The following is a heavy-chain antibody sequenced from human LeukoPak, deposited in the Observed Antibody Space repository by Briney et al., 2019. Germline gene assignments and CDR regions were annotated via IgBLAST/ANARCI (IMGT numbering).Heavy chain of an antibody. V-gene: IGHV1-2*02. CDR3: AREEWLPHTPPGYFDY. D-gene: IGHD6-19*01. CDR1: GYTFTGYY. J-gene: IGHJ4*02. Sequence: GASVKVSCKASGYTFTGYYMHWVRQAPGQGLEWMGWINPNSGGTNYAQEFQGRVTMTRDTSISTAYMELSRLRSDDTAVYYCAREEWLPHTPPGYFDYWGQGTLVTVSS. CDR2: INPNSGGT.